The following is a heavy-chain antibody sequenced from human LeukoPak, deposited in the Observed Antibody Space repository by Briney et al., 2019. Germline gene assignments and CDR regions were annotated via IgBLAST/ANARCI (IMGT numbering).Heavy chain of an antibody. Sequence: GASVKVSCKASGYTFTSYGISWVRQAPGQGLEWMGWISAYNGNTNYAQKLQGRVTMTTDTSTSTAYMELRSLRSDDTAVYYCARQWPTRNVTTWDNWFDPWGQGTLVTVSS. CDR2: ISAYNGNT. CDR3: ARQWPTRNVTTWDNWFDP. D-gene: IGHD6-19*01. J-gene: IGHJ5*02. CDR1: GYTFTSYG. V-gene: IGHV1-18*01.